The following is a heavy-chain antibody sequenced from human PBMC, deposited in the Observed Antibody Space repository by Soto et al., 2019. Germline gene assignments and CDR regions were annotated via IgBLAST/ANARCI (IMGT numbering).Heavy chain of an antibody. D-gene: IGHD6-19*01. CDR1: GGSISSSSYY. J-gene: IGHJ4*02. Sequence: QLQLQESGPGLVKPSETLSLTCTVSGGSISSSSYYWGWIRQPPGKGMEWIGSIYYSGSTYNTPSLKSRVTISLDTSKNQFSLKLSSVTAADTAVYYCARHLRSSGWYEDHWGQGTLVTVSS. CDR2: IYYSGST. V-gene: IGHV4-39*01. CDR3: ARHLRSSGWYEDH.